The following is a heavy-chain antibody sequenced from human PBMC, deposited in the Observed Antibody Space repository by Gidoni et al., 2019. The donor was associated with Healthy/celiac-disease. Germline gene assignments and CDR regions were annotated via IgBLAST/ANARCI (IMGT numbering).Heavy chain of an antibody. CDR3: ARNYGDYVDY. D-gene: IGHD4-17*01. V-gene: IGHV4-59*08. CDR2: SYYSGRT. J-gene: IGHJ4*02. CDR1: GGSISSSY. Sequence: QVQLQESGPGLVKPSETLSLTCPFSGGSISSSYWSWIRQPPGKGLEWIGYSYYSGRTNYNPSLKSRVTISVDTSKNQFSLKLSSVTAADTAVYYCARNYGDYVDYWGQGTLVTVSS.